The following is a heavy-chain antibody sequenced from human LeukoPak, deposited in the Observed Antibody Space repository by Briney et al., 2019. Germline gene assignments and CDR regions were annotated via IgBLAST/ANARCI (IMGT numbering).Heavy chain of an antibody. J-gene: IGHJ4*02. Sequence: PVGSLRLSCAASGFTFSSYWMHWVRQAPGKGLVWVSRINSDGSSTTYADSVKGRFTISRDNAKNTLYLQMNSLRAEDTAVYYCAGGSGSYTPFYFWGQGTLVTVSS. CDR1: GFTFSSYW. D-gene: IGHD1-26*01. V-gene: IGHV3-74*01. CDR3: AGGSGSYTPFYF. CDR2: INSDGSST.